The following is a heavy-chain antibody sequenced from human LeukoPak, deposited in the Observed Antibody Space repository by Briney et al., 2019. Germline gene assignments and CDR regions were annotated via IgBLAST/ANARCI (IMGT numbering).Heavy chain of an antibody. D-gene: IGHD3-22*01. CDR2: IKSKTDGGTT. V-gene: IGHV3-15*01. CDR3: TTGEGFYYDTSVGWFDP. CDR1: GFTFSNAW. Sequence: GGSLRLSCAASGFTFSNAWMSWVRQAPGKGLEWVGRIKSKTDGGTTDHAAPVEGRFTISRDDSKNTLYLQMNSLKTEDTAVYYCTTGEGFYYDTSVGWFDPWGQGTLVTVSS. J-gene: IGHJ5*02.